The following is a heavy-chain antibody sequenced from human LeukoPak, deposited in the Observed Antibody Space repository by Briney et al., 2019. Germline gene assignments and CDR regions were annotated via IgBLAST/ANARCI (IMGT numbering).Heavy chain of an antibody. Sequence: TGGSLRLSCAASGFTFSSYAMSWVRQAPGKGLEWVSAISGSGGSTYHADSVKGRFTISRDNSKNTLYLQMNSLGAEDTAVYYCAKDPSLEYYSSSWYGALYWGQGTLVTVSS. J-gene: IGHJ4*02. CDR3: AKDPSLEYYSSSWYGALY. CDR1: GFTFSSYA. D-gene: IGHD6-13*01. V-gene: IGHV3-23*01. CDR2: ISGSGGST.